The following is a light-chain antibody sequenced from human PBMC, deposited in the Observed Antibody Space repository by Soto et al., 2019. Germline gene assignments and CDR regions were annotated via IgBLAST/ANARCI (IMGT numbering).Light chain of an antibody. CDR3: QQYGNSPYT. CDR1: QSVSRSY. V-gene: IGKV3-20*01. CDR2: GAS. J-gene: IGKJ2*01. Sequence: EIVLTQSPGTVSLSPGERATLSCRASQSVSRSYFAWYQQKPGQAPRLLIYGASSRATGVPDRFSGSGSGTDFTLTIRRLEPEDFAVYYCQQYGNSPYTFGQGTKLEIK.